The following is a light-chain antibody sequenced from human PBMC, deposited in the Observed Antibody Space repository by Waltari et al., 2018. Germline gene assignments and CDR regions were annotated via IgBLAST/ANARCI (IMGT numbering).Light chain of an antibody. V-gene: IGKV1-6*02. J-gene: IGKJ3*01. CDR2: AAS. CDR1: QNIYSN. Sequence: IQMTQSPSALSASVGDRVTISCRASQNIYSNLAWYQQKPGKAPKLLIYAASSLQSGIPSRFSGSGSGTEFTLTISSLQPEDSAVYYCQHYYDNPSTFGPGTKLDIK. CDR3: QHYYDNPST.